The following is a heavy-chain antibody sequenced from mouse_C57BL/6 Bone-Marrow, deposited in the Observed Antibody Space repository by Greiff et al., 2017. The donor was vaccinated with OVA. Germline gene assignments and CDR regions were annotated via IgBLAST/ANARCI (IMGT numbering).Heavy chain of an antibody. D-gene: IGHD2-3*01. V-gene: IGHV1-81*01. CDR3: ARDDGYFHWYFDV. CDR1: GYTFTSYG. CDR2: IYPRSGNT. Sequence: QVHVKQSGAELARPGASVKLSCKASGYTFTSYGISWVKQRTGQGLEWIGEIYPRSGNTYHNEKFKGKATLTADKSSSTAYMELRSLTSEDSAVYFCARDDGYFHWYFDVWGTGTTVTVSS. J-gene: IGHJ1*03.